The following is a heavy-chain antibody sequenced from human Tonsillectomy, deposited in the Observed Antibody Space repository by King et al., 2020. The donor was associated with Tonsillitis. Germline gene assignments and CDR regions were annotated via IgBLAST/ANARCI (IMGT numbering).Heavy chain of an antibody. CDR2: IKQDGSEK. Sequence: VQLVESGGGLVQPGGSLRLSCAASGFTFSSYWMSWVRQAPGKGLEWVANIKQDGSEKYYVDSVKGRFTISRDNAKNSLYLQMNSLRAEDTAVYYCARDDYYYDSSGFDYWSQGTLVTVSS. CDR3: ARDDYYYDSSGFDY. J-gene: IGHJ4*02. V-gene: IGHV3-7*01. CDR1: GFTFSSYW. D-gene: IGHD3-22*01.